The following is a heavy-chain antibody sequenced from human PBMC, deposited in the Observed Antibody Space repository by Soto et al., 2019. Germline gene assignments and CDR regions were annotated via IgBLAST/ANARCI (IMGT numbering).Heavy chain of an antibody. CDR1: GVTFNTYA. CDR3: AKDRGRYCSGARCYLFDS. D-gene: IGHD2-15*01. J-gene: IGHJ4*02. V-gene: IGHV3-30*04. Sequence: QVQLVHSGGGVVQPGRSLTLSCAASGVTFNTYAMHWVRQAPGKGLEWVAIVSYDGSNKYYADSVKGRFTISRDNSKSTLNLQMNSVRAEVTAVYYCAKDRGRYCSGARCYLFDSWGQGTLVTVSS. CDR2: VSYDGSNK.